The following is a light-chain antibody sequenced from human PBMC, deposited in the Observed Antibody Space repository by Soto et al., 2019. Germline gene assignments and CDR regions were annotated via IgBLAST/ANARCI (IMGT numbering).Light chain of an antibody. CDR3: QQSYTSPVT. V-gene: IGKV1-39*01. CDR1: QSISTY. CDR2: GAS. Sequence: DIQMTQSPSSLSVSIGDRVTITCRASQSISTYLNWYEQEPGKAPNLLIYGASTLQSGVPSRFSGGGSGTYFTLTISGLQPEDFGSYYCQQSYTSPVTFGGGTKVEIK. J-gene: IGKJ4*01.